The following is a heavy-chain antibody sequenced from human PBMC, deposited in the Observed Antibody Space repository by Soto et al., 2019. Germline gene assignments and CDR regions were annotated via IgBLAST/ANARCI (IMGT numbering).Heavy chain of an antibody. J-gene: IGHJ4*02. D-gene: IGHD3-9*01. Sequence: EVQLVESGGGLVQPGGSLRLSCAASGFTFSSYSMNWVRQAPGKGLEWVSYISSSSSTIYYADSVKGRFTISRDNAKNSLYLQMNSVRAEDTAVYYCAAPQLGYFFLFDYWGQGTLVTVSS. CDR2: ISSSSSTI. V-gene: IGHV3-48*01. CDR1: GFTFSSYS. CDR3: AAPQLGYFFLFDY.